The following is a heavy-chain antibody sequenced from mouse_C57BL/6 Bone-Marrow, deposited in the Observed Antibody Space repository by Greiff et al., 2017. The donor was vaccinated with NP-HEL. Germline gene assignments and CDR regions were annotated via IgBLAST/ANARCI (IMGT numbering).Heavy chain of an antibody. CDR3: ARHPYDYGGARDY. Sequence: DVMLVESGGGLVQPGGSLKLSCAASGFTFSDYGMAWVRQAPRKGPEWVAFISNLAYSIYYADTVTGRFTISRENAKNTLYLEMSSLRSEDTAMYYCARHPYDYGGARDYWGQGTSVTVSA. CDR1: GFTFSDYG. CDR2: ISNLAYSI. J-gene: IGHJ4*01. V-gene: IGHV5-15*01. D-gene: IGHD2-4*01.